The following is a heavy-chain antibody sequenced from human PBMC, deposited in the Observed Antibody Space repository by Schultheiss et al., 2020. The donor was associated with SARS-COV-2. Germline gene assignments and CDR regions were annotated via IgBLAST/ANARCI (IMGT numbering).Heavy chain of an antibody. D-gene: IGHD3-10*01. CDR1: GGSISSGGNY. V-gene: IGHV4-31*03. CDR2: IHYIGST. CDR3: ARTIWFGKNNYFDY. Sequence: SETLSLTCIVSGGSISSGGNYWSWIRQHPGKGLEWIGYIHYIGSTYYNPSLKSRVTISVDTSKNHFSLKVSSVTAADTAIYYCARTIWFGKNNYFDYWGQGTLVTVSS. J-gene: IGHJ4*02.